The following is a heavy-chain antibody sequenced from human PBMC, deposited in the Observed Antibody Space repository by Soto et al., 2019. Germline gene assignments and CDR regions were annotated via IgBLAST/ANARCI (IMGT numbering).Heavy chain of an antibody. D-gene: IGHD4-17*01. CDR2: IYYSGST. J-gene: IGHJ6*02. Sequence: SETLSLTCTVSGGSISSYYWSWIRQPPGKGLEWIGYIYYSGSTNYNPSLKSRVTISVDTSKNQFSLKLSSVTAADTAVYYCARDGLRILYGMDVWGQGTTVTVSS. CDR1: GGSISSYY. CDR3: ARDGLRILYGMDV. V-gene: IGHV4-59*01.